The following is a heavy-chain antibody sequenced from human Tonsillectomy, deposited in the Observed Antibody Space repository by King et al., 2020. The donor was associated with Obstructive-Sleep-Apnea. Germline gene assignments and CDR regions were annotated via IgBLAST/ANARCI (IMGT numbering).Heavy chain of an antibody. CDR3: AGVGYDDVWGSYHSDY. V-gene: IGHV3-7*03. Sequence: VQLVESGGGLVQPGGSLRLSCAASGFTFSSFWMNWVRQAPGKGLEWVANIRQDGSEKYYVDSVKGRLTISRDNAKNSLFLQMNSRRAEDTAVYYCAGVGYDDVWGSYHSDYWGQGTLVTVSS. CDR1: GFTFSSFW. D-gene: IGHD3-16*02. CDR2: IRQDGSEK. J-gene: IGHJ4*02.